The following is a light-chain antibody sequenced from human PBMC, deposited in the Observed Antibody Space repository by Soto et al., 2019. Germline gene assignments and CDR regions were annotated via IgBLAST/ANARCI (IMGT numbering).Light chain of an antibody. Sequence: QYALTQPASVSGSPGQSITIYCTGTSSDVGSYNLVSWYQQHPGKAPKLMIYEGSKRPSGVSNRFSGSKSGNTASLTISGLQAEDEADYYCCSYAGSSTLNWVFGGGTKLTVL. J-gene: IGLJ3*02. CDR1: SSDVGSYNL. CDR2: EGS. CDR3: CSYAGSSTLNWV. V-gene: IGLV2-23*01.